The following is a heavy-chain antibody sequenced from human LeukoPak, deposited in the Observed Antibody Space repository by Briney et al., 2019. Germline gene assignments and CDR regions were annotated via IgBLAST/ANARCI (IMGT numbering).Heavy chain of an antibody. CDR1: GFTFNSYD. V-gene: IGHV3-13*05. J-gene: IGHJ3*02. D-gene: IGHD6-19*01. CDR3: ARATIAVAGTGDAFDI. CDR2: IGTAGDP. Sequence: PGGSLRLSCAASGFTFNSYDMHWVRQATGKGLEWVSAIGTAGDPYYPGSVKGRFTISRENAKNSLYLQMNSLRAGDTAVYYCARATIAVAGTGDAFDIWGQGTMVTVSS.